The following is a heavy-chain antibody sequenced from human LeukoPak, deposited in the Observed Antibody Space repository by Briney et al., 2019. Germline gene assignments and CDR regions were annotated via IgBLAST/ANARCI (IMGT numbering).Heavy chain of an antibody. J-gene: IGHJ6*02. Sequence: SVKVSCKASGGTFSSYAISWVRQAPGQGLEWMGGIIPIFGTANYAQKFQGRVTITADESTSTAYMGLSSLRSEDTAVYYCARGQLVPRYYYYGMDVWGQGTTVTVSS. CDR1: GGTFSSYA. CDR2: IIPIFGTA. CDR3: ARGQLVPRYYYYGMDV. D-gene: IGHD6-6*01. V-gene: IGHV1-69*13.